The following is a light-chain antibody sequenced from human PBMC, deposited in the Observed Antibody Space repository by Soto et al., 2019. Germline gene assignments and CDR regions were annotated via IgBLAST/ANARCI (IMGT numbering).Light chain of an antibody. CDR2: KVF. CDR3: IQGTNWPIT. Sequence: DVVMTQSPLSLPVTLGQPASISCRSNQSLVHSDGIAYFSWFQQRPGRSPRRLIYKVFNRDSGVPARFRGSGSGTHFALKISRVYAEDVGVYYCIQGTNWPITVGEGTRVEIK. V-gene: IGKV2-30*02. J-gene: IGKJ5*01. CDR1: QSLVHSDGIAY.